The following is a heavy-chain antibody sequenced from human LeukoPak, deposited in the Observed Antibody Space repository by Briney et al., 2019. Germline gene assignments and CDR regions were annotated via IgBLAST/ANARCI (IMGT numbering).Heavy chain of an antibody. CDR3: AREIDRDDYNRFFDY. J-gene: IGHJ4*02. D-gene: IGHD5-24*01. Sequence: ASVKVSCKASGYSFSTYTMNWVRQAPGQRLEWMGWINAGNGNTKYSQKFQGRVTITRDTSASTAYMEMRSLRSEDTAVYYCAREIDRDDYNRFFDYWGQGALVTVSS. V-gene: IGHV1-3*01. CDR2: INAGNGNT. CDR1: GYSFSTYT.